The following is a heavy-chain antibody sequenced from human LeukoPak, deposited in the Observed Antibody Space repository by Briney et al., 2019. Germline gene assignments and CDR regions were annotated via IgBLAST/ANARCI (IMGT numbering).Heavy chain of an antibody. Sequence: PGGSLRLSCAASGSTVSSNYMSWVRQAPGKGLEWVSIFYSGGSTYYADSVKGRFTISRDNSKNTLYIQMNNLRVEDTAVYYCARVIARPKIREFDYWGQGTLVTVSS. J-gene: IGHJ4*02. V-gene: IGHV3-66*01. CDR1: GSTVSSNY. CDR3: ARVIARPKIREFDY. D-gene: IGHD5-24*01. CDR2: FYSGGST.